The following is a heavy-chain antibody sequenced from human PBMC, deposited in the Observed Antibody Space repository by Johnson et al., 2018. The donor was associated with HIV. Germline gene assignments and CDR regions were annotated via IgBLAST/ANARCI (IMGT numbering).Heavy chain of an antibody. Sequence: VQLVESGGGVVRPGGSLRLSCAASGFTFDDYGMNWVRQAPGKGLEWVSGINWNGGSTGYADSVKGRFTISRDNAKNSLYLQMNSLRAEDTALYYCALDRVGATPRTGYDAFDIWGQGTMVTVSS. CDR2: INWNGGST. D-gene: IGHD1-26*01. CDR1: GFTFDDYG. CDR3: ALDRVGATPRTGYDAFDI. J-gene: IGHJ3*02. V-gene: IGHV3-20*04.